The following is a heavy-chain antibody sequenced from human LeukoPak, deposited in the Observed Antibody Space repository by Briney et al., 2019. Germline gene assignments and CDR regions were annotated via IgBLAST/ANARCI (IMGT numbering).Heavy chain of an antibody. V-gene: IGHV4-34*01. Sequence: SETLSLTCAVYGGSFSGYYWSWIRQPPGKGLEWIGEINHSGSTNYNPSLKSRVTISVDTSKNQFSLKLSSVTAADTAVYYCARHTPFSIAARPFYYYYYMDVWDKGTTVTVSS. J-gene: IGHJ6*03. CDR1: GGSFSGYY. CDR3: ARHTPFSIAARPFYYYYYMDV. CDR2: INHSGST. D-gene: IGHD6-6*01.